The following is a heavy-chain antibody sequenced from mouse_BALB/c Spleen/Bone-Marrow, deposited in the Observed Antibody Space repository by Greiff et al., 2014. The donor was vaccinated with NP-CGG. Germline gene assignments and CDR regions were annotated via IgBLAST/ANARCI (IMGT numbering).Heavy chain of an antibody. CDR2: IHPSDSET. CDR1: GYSFTNYW. D-gene: IGHD2-4*01. V-gene: IGHV1-74*01. J-gene: IGHJ3*01. CDR3: ASDDYDGSWFAY. Sequence: VQLQQSGAELVRPGASVKLSCKASGYSFTNYWMNWMKQRPGQGLEWIGMIHPSDSETRLNQKFKDKATSTVDKSSSTAYMRLSSPTSEDSAVYYCASDDYDGSWFAYWGQGTLVTVSA.